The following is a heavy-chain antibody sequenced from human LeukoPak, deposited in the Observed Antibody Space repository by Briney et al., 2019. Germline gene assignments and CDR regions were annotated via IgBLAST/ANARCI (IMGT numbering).Heavy chain of an antibody. Sequence: ASEKVSCKASGYTFTSYAMNWVRQAPGQGLEWMGWINTNTGNPTYAQGFTGRFVFSLDTSVSTAYLQISSLKAEDTAVYYCARDRRVVVTAIPFTNWFDPWGQGTLVTVSS. D-gene: IGHD2-21*02. CDR1: GYTFTSYA. J-gene: IGHJ5*02. V-gene: IGHV7-4-1*02. CDR3: ARDRRVVVTAIPFTNWFDP. CDR2: INTNTGNP.